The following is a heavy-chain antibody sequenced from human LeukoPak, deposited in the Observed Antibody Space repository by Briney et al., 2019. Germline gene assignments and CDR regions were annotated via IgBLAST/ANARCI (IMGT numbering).Heavy chain of an antibody. Sequence: ASVTVSCKASGYTFTDYYMHWVRQAPGQGLEWMGGIIPIFGTANYAQKFQGRVTITADESTSTAYMELSSLRSEDTAVYYCARVNVRGGGYYYYGMDVWGQGTTVTVSS. D-gene: IGHD2-15*01. CDR1: GYTFTDYY. J-gene: IGHJ6*02. CDR3: ARVNVRGGGYYYYGMDV. V-gene: IGHV1-69*13. CDR2: IIPIFGTA.